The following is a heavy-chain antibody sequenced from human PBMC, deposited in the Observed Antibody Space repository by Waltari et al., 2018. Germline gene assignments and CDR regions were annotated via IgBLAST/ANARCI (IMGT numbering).Heavy chain of an antibody. J-gene: IGHJ5*01. CDR2: LYYSVTT. Sequence: QLQLQESGPGLVKPSETLSLTCTFSGGSINSDSFYWGWIRQPPGEGLEWIGSLYYSVTTYFSPSLRGRVTISLDTSKSQFSLKLSSVTAADTAVYYCARAPDSWGQGTLVTVSS. V-gene: IGHV4-39*01. CDR3: ARAPDS. CDR1: GGSINSDSFY.